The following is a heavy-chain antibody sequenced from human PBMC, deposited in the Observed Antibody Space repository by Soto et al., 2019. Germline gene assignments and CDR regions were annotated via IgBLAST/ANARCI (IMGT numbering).Heavy chain of an antibody. CDR1: GFSLSSTRMA. V-gene: IGHV2-5*02. D-gene: IGHD5-12*01. CDR3: AHIVVACLGYYFAY. Sequence: PTQTLTLTCTFSGFSLSSTRMAVGWIRQPPGKALEWLALIYWDDDKRYSPFLKSRLTIXKDTSKHQVVLTMSDMDPVDTARYYCAHIVVACLGYYFAYWGQGTLVTVSS. J-gene: IGHJ4*02. CDR2: IYWDDDK.